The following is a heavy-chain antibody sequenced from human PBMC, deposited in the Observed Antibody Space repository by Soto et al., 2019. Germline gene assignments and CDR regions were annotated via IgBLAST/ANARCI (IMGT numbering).Heavy chain of an antibody. V-gene: IGHV3-48*04. CDR2: ISSSSTTI. CDR3: ARGSDYDILTGLYHFDY. D-gene: IGHD3-9*01. J-gene: IGHJ4*02. Sequence: GSLRLSCVVTGFTFSSYSMNWVRQAPGKGLEWVSHISSSSTTIYYADSVKGRFTISRDNAKNSLYLQMNSLRAEDTAVYYCARGSDYDILTGLYHFDYWGQGTLVTVSS. CDR1: GFTFSSYS.